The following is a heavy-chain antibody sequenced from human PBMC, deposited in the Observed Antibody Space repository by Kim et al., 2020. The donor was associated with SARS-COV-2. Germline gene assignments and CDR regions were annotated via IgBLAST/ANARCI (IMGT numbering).Heavy chain of an antibody. CDR3: ARGGYDFWSGYYMERDFD. D-gene: IGHD3-3*01. V-gene: IGHV4-34*01. CDR1: GGSFSGYY. Sequence: SETLSLTCAVYGGSFSGYYWSWIRQPPGKGLEWIGEINHSGSTNYNPSLKSRVTISVDTSKNQFSLKLSSVTAADTAVYYCARGGYDFWSGYYMERDFD. CDR2: INHSGST. J-gene: IGHJ4*01.